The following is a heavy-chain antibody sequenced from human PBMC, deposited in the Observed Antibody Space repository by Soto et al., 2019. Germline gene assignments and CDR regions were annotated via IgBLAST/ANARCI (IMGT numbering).Heavy chain of an antibody. V-gene: IGHV4-39*01. CDR1: GGSISSSSYY. CDR3: ARPHPPEYYDFLSGPLYYMDV. J-gene: IGHJ6*03. Sequence: ASETLSLTCTVSGGSISSSSYYWAWIRQPPGKGLEWIGSIYYSGSTYYNPSLKSRVTISVDTSKNQFSLKLSSVTAADTAVYYCARPHPPEYYDFLSGPLYYMDVWGKGTTVTVSS. D-gene: IGHD3-3*01. CDR2: IYYSGST.